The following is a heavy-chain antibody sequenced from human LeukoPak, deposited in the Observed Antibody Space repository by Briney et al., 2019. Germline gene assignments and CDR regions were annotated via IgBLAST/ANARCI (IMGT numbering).Heavy chain of an antibody. D-gene: IGHD1-26*01. Sequence: PGGSLRLSCAASGFTFSSYAMSWVRQAPGKGLEWVSLISRDGGSTYYADSVKGRFTISRDNSKNSLYLQMNSLRTEDTALYYCAKDITGVGSGSYFDYWGQGTLVTVSS. CDR2: ISRDGGST. CDR3: AKDITGVGSGSYFDY. J-gene: IGHJ4*02. CDR1: GFTFSSYA. V-gene: IGHV3-43*01.